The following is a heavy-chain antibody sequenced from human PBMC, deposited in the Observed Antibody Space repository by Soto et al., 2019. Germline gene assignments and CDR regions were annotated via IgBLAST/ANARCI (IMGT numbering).Heavy chain of an antibody. Sequence: PGGSLRLSCAASGFTFSDYYMSWIRQAPGKGLEWVSYISSSGSTIYYADSVKGRFTISRDNAKNSLYLQMNSLRAEDTAVYYYARVEYYDFWSGHHMDVWGKGTTVTVSS. CDR2: ISSSGSTI. CDR1: GFTFSDYY. D-gene: IGHD3-3*01. J-gene: IGHJ6*03. CDR3: ARVEYYDFWSGHHMDV. V-gene: IGHV3-11*01.